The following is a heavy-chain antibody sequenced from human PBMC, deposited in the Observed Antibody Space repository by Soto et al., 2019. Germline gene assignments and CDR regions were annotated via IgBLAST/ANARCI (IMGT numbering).Heavy chain of an antibody. CDR1: GFTFSSYA. J-gene: IGHJ1*01. V-gene: IGHV3-23*01. CDR3: AKDPLSLGYCSSTSCYPNFQH. Sequence: EVQLLESGGGLVQPGGSLRLSCAASGFTFSSYAMSWVRQAPGKGLEWVSAISGSGGSKYYADSVKGRFTISRDNSNNTLYLQMNSLRAEDTAVYYCAKDPLSLGYCSSTSCYPNFQHWGQGTLVTVSS. CDR2: ISGSGGSK. D-gene: IGHD2-2*01.